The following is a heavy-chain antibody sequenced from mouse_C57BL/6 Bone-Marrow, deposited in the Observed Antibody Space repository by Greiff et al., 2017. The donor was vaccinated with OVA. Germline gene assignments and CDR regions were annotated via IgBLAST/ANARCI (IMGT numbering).Heavy chain of an antibody. CDR3: TTWPRYFDV. V-gene: IGHV14-4*01. J-gene: IGHJ1*03. Sequence: VQLKQSGAELVRPGASVKLSCTASGFNIKDDYMHWVKQRPEQGLEWIGWIDPENGDTEYASKFQGKATITADTSSNTAYLQLSSLTSEDTAVYYCTTWPRYFDVWGTGTTVTVSS. CDR2: IDPENGDT. D-gene: IGHD6-1*01. CDR1: GFNIKDDY.